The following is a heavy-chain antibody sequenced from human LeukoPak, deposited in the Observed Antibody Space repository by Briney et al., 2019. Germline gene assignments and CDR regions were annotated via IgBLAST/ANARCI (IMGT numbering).Heavy chain of an antibody. CDR2: IRGDGNEK. CDR3: MTELLGY. J-gene: IGHJ4*02. Sequence: GGSLRLSCAASGFSFSSYWMTWVRQAPGRGLEFVANIRGDGNEKYYMDSMKGRLTISRDNAKNSLFLQMSGLRAEDTAVYYCMTELLGYRGQGTLVTVSS. V-gene: IGHV3-7*03. D-gene: IGHD1-14*01. CDR1: GFSFSSYW.